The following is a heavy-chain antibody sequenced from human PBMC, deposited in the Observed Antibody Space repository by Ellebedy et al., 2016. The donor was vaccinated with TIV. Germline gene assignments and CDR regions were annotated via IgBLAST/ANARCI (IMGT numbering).Heavy chain of an antibody. Sequence: GESLKISXAASGFTFSSYGMHWVRQAPGKGLEWVAVIWYDGSNKYYADSVKGRFTISRDNSKNTLYLQMNSLRAEDTAVYYCARDLGMIVGNYYYGMDVWGQGTTVTVSS. CDR3: ARDLGMIVGNYYYGMDV. CDR2: IWYDGSNK. V-gene: IGHV3-33*01. J-gene: IGHJ6*02. D-gene: IGHD3-22*01. CDR1: GFTFSSYG.